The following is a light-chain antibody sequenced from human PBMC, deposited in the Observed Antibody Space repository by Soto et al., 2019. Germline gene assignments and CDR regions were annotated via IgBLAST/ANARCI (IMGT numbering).Light chain of an antibody. Sequence: EIVMTQSPATLSVSPGERATLSCRASQSVSSNLAWYQQKPGQAPRLLSYGASTRATGIPARFSGSGSGTEFTLTIRSLQSEDFAVYCCQQYNNWPLTVGGGTKVEIK. J-gene: IGKJ4*01. CDR1: QSVSSN. CDR2: GAS. V-gene: IGKV3-15*01. CDR3: QQYNNWPLT.